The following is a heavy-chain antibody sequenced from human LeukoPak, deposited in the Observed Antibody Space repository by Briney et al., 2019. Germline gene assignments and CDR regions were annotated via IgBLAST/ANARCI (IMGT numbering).Heavy chain of an antibody. CDR2: INHSGST. J-gene: IGHJ4*02. V-gene: IGHV4-34*01. CDR3: ARGKIAAAGPKDY. D-gene: IGHD6-13*01. CDR1: GGSFSGYY. Sequence: SETLSPTCAVYGGSFSGYYWSWIRQPPGKGLEWIGEINHSGSTNYNPSLKSRVTISVDTSKNQFSLKLSSVTAADTAVYYCARGKIAAAGPKDYWGQGTLVTVSS.